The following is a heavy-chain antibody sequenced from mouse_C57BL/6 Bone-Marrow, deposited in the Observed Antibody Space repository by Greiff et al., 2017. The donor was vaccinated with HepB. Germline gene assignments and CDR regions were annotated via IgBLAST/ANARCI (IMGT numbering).Heavy chain of an antibody. Sequence: VQLVESGAELVRPGTSVKVSCKASGYAFTNYLIEWVKQRPGQGLEWIGVINPGSGGTNYNEKFKGKATLTADKSSSTAYMQLSSLTSEDSAVYFCASRGRGFDYWGQGTTLTVSS. CDR1: GYAFTNYL. J-gene: IGHJ2*01. CDR2: INPGSGGT. V-gene: IGHV1-54*01. CDR3: ASRGRGFDY. D-gene: IGHD1-1*01.